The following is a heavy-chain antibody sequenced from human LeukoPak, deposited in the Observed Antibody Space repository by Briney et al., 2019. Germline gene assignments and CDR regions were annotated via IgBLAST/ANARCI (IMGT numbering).Heavy chain of an antibody. V-gene: IGHV4-59*01. J-gene: IGHJ5*02. CDR1: GGSISGYY. D-gene: IGHD6-13*01. Sequence: PSETLSLTCTVSGGSISGYYWSWIRQPPGKGLEWIGYIYYSGSTNYNPSLKSRVTISVDTSKNRFSLKLSSVTAADTAVYYCARGCSAGTPHNWFDPWGQGTLATVSS. CDR3: ARGCSAGTPHNWFDP. CDR2: IYYSGST.